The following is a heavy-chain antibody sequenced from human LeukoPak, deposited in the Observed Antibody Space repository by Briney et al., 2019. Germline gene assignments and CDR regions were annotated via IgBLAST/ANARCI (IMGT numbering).Heavy chain of an antibody. CDR3: AGSWRDY. V-gene: IGHV3-30*04. CDR1: GFTFSSYA. D-gene: IGHD6-13*01. Sequence: GRSLRLSCAASGFTFSSYAMHWVRQAPGKGLEWVAVISYDGSNKYYADSVKGQFTISRDNSKNTLYLQMNSLRAEDTAVYYCAGSWRDYWGQGTLVTVSS. J-gene: IGHJ4*02. CDR2: ISYDGSNK.